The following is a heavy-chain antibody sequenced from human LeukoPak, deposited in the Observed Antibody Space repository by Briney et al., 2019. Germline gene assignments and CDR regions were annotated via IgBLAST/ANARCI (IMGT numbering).Heavy chain of an antibody. CDR1: GYTFTSYG. J-gene: IGHJ3*02. Sequence: GCSVKVSCKASGYTFTSYGISWVRQAPGQGLEWMGWISTYNGNTNYAQKLQGRVTMTTHTSTTTAYMELRSLRSDDTAVYYCARDGRCSGGSCYSEAFDIWGQGTMVTVSS. CDR2: ISTYNGNT. CDR3: ARDGRCSGGSCYSEAFDI. V-gene: IGHV1-18*01. D-gene: IGHD2-15*01.